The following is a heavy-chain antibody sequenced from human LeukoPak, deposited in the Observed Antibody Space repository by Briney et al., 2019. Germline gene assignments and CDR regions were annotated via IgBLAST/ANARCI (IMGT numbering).Heavy chain of an antibody. D-gene: IGHD3-22*01. V-gene: IGHV4-61*08. Sequence: SETLSLTCAVSGGSISSGGYYWSWIRQPPGTGLEWIGYIYYSGSTNYNPSLKSRVTISVDTSKNQFSLKLSSVTAADTAVYYCARDPDYYDSSGSSGYFDLWGRGTLVTVSS. CDR1: GGSISSGGYY. J-gene: IGHJ2*01. CDR2: IYYSGST. CDR3: ARDPDYYDSSGSSGYFDL.